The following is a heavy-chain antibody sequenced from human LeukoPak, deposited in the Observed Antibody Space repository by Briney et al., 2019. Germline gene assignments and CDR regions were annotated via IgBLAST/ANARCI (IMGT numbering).Heavy chain of an antibody. J-gene: IGHJ4*02. CDR3: ARDDYYGSDFDF. Sequence: GRSLRVSCAASGFTFSSYGMHWVRQAPGKGLEWVAVIWYDGSNKYYADSVKGRFTISRDNSKNTLYLQMNSLRAEDTAVYYCARDDYYGSDFDFWGQGTLVTVSS. CDR2: IWYDGSNK. CDR1: GFTFSSYG. D-gene: IGHD3-10*01. V-gene: IGHV3-33*01.